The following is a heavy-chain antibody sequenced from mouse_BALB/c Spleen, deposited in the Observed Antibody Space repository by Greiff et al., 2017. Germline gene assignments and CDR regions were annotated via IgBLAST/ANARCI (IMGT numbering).Heavy chain of an antibody. CDR2: INPSNGGT. CDR1: GYTFTSYY. J-gene: IGHJ3*01. CDR3: TGGDDVPLAY. Sequence: QVHVKQSGAELVKPGASVKLSCKASGYTFTSYYMYWVKQRPGQGLEWIGEINPSNGGTNFNEKFKSKATLTVDKSSSTAYMQLSSLTSEDSAVYYCTGGDDVPLAYWGQGTLVTVSA. D-gene: IGHD2-12*01. V-gene: IGHV1S81*02.